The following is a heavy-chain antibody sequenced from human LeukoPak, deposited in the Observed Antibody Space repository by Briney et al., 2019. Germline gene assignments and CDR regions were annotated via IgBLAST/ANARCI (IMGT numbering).Heavy chain of an antibody. D-gene: IGHD2-21*01. Sequence: GGSLRLSCVGSGFTFRSHAMSWVRQAPEKGLEFVSGIYENGGTTYYADSVKGRFSISRDNSKNTLYLQMDSLRGEDTPVYYCAKDFRIGYSAHFVYWGQGALVTVSS. V-gene: IGHV3-23*01. CDR1: GFTFRSHA. J-gene: IGHJ4*02. CDR2: IYENGGTT. CDR3: AKDFRIGYSAHFVY.